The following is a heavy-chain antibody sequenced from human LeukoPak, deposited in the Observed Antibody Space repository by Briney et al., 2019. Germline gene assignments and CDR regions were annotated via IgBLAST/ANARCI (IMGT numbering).Heavy chain of an antibody. J-gene: IGHJ6*03. Sequence: SVKVSCKASGGTFSSYAISWVRQAPGQGLEWMGGIIPIFGTANYAQKFQGRVTITADKSTSTAYMELSSLRSEDTAVYYCAAAAAGIYYYYMDVWGKGTTVTVSS. CDR2: IIPIFGTA. CDR3: AAAAAGIYYYYMDV. V-gene: IGHV1-69*06. D-gene: IGHD6-13*01. CDR1: GGTFSSYA.